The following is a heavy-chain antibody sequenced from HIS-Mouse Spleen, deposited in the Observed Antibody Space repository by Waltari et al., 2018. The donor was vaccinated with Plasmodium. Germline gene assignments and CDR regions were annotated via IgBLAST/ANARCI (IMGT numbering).Heavy chain of an antibody. CDR2: IGTADDT. V-gene: IGHV3-13*01. Sequence: EVQLVESGGGLVQPGGSLRLSCAASGFTFSSYDMHWVRQATGKGLEWVSAIGTADDTYYPGSEKGRFTISRENAKNSLYLQMNSLRAGDTAVYYCARGRWNHAFDIWGQGTMVTVSS. D-gene: IGHD1-1*01. CDR3: ARGRWNHAFDI. CDR1: GFTFSSYD. J-gene: IGHJ3*02.